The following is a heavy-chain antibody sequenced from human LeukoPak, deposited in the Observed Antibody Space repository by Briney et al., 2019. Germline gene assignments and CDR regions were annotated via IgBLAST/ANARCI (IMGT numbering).Heavy chain of an antibody. V-gene: IGHV1-46*01. CDR1: GYTFTSYY. D-gene: IGHD6-13*01. CDR2: INPSGGST. J-gene: IGHJ4*02. CDR3: ARGGVLEVSQQLVRWSETRYYFDY. Sequence: ASVKVSCKASGYTFTSYYMHWVRQAPGQGLEWMGIINPSGGSTSYAQKFQGRVTMTRDMSTSTVYMELSSLRSEDTAVYYCARGGVLEVSQQLVRWSETRYYFDYWGQGTLVTVSS.